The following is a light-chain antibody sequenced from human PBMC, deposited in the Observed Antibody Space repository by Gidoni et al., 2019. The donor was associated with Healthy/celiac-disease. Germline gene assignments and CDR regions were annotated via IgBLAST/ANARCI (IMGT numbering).Light chain of an antibody. Sequence: EIVSTQSPATLSVSPGERATLSCRASQSVSSYLAWYQQKPGQAPRLLIYAASNLATGIPARFSGSGSGTDFTLTISSLEPEDFAVYYCQQRSNGPLTFGGGTKVEIK. CDR2: AAS. CDR1: QSVSSY. V-gene: IGKV3-11*01. J-gene: IGKJ4*01. CDR3: QQRSNGPLT.